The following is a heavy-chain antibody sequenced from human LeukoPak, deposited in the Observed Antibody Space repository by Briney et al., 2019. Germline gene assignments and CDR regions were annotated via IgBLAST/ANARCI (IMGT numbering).Heavy chain of an antibody. V-gene: IGHV3-53*01. D-gene: IGHD6-6*01. CDR3: ARVAFRSSSYISGIDY. CDR1: GFTVSSSY. Sequence: GGSLRLSXSASGFTVSSSYMSWVCQAPGKGLEWVSVIYSCGSTYYADSVKGRFTISRDNSKNTLYLQMNSLRIEDTAVYYCARVAFRSSSYISGIDYWGQGTLVTVSS. J-gene: IGHJ4*02. CDR2: IYSCGST.